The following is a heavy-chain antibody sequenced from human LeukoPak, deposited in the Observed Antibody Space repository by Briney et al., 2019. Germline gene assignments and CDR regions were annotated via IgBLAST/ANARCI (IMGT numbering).Heavy chain of an antibody. J-gene: IGHJ4*02. V-gene: IGHV4-59*01. Sequence: SETLSLTCTVSGGSISYYYWSWIRQSPGKGLEWIGYIYYNGSTNYNPSLKSRVTISVDMSKNQFSLKVTSVTAADTAIYYCARKGGHFDYWGQGTLATVSS. CDR3: ARKGGHFDY. D-gene: IGHD2-15*01. CDR2: IYYNGST. CDR1: GGSISYYY.